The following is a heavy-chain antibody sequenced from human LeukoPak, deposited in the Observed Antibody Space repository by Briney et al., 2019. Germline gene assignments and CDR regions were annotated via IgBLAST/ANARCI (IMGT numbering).Heavy chain of an antibody. CDR3: VRDLYYDSSGYYYYYMDV. J-gene: IGHJ6*03. V-gene: IGHV3-74*01. CDR2: LNSDGSTT. D-gene: IGHD3-22*01. CDR1: GFTFSSYE. Sequence: GGSLRLSCAASGFTFSSYEMNWVRQAPGKGLVWVSRLNSDGSTTNYADSVKGRFTISRDNAKNTLYLQMNSLRAEDTAVYYCVRDLYYDSSGYYYYYMDVWGKGTTVTISS.